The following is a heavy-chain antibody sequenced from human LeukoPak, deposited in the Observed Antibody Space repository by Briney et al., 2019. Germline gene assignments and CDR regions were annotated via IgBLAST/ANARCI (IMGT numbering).Heavy chain of an antibody. CDR2: IYHSGST. CDR3: AREYYYYGMDV. Sequence: PSETLSLTCAVSGGSISSGGYSWSWIRQPPGKGLEWIGYIYHSGSTYYNPSLKSRVTISVDRSKNQFSLKLSSVTAADTAVYYCAREYYYYGMDVWGQGTTVTVSS. J-gene: IGHJ6*02. CDR1: GGSISSGGYS. V-gene: IGHV4-30-2*01.